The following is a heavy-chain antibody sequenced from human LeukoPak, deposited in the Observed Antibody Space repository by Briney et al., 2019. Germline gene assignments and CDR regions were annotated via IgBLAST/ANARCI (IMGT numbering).Heavy chain of an antibody. V-gene: IGHV4-30-4*01. J-gene: IGHJ4*02. CDR1: GGSISSYDFH. CDR2: IYYSGIT. D-gene: IGHD6-19*01. CDR3: ARDGDSSGWY. Sequence: SETLSLTCTVSGGSISSYDFHWSRHPPPPGKGRVWIGYIYYSGITYYNPSLKSRVTISVDTSKNQFSLKLSSVTAADTAVYYCARDGDSSGWYWGQGTLVTVSS.